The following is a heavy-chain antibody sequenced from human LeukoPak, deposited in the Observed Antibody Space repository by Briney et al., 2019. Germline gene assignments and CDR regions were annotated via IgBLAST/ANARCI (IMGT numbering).Heavy chain of an antibody. V-gene: IGHV3-72*01. CDR1: GFTFTEHY. J-gene: IGHJ6*03. D-gene: IGHD2-8*01. CDR3: ARGYCASGVCSPYYYYMDV. CDR2: IRNKANSYIT. Sequence: GGSLRLSCAASGFTFTEHYMDWVRQAPGKGLEWVGHIRNKANSYITEYAASVKGRFTISRDDPKNSLYLQMNSLKTEDTAVYFCARGYCASGVCSPYYYYMDVWGKGTTVTVSS.